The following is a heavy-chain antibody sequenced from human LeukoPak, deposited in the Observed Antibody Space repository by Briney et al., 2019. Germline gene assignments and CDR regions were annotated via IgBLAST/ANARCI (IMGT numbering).Heavy chain of an antibody. J-gene: IGHJ4*02. D-gene: IGHD3-22*01. CDR1: GYTFTDYY. CDR3: AILGRRITMIVADY. CDR2: INPKSGDT. Sequence: ASVKVSCKASGYTFTDYYMHWVRQAPGQGLEWMGWINPKSGDTNYAQKFQGRVTMTRDTSISTAYMELSRLRSDDTAVYYCAILGRRITMIVADYWGQGTLVTVSS. V-gene: IGHV1-2*02.